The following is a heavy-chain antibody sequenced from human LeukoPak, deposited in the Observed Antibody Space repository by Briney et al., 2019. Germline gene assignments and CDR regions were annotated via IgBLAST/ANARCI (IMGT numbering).Heavy chain of an antibody. V-gene: IGHV4-61*01. CDR3: ARVYSGYDIDY. Sequence: SETLSLSCTVSGGSFSSCSYYWGRLRQPPGKGLEWFGNIYYSGRTNYNPSLKRRVIISVDTSKDQFSLKLSSVTAADTAVYYCARVYSGYDIDYWGEGTLVTVPS. CDR2: IYYSGRT. J-gene: IGHJ4*02. CDR1: GGSFSSCSYY. D-gene: IGHD5-12*01.